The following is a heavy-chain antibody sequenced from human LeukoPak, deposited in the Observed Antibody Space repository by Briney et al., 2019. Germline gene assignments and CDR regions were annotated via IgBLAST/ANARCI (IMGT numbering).Heavy chain of an antibody. Sequence: PGGSLRLSCAASGFTVSNNYMNWVRQAPGKGLEWVSVMYSGGTTYYADSVKGRFSISRDKSKNTVFLQMSSLKAEDTAVYYCASPSSGQSFDIWGRG. CDR3: ASPSSGQSFDI. CDR2: MYSGGTT. V-gene: IGHV3-53*01. J-gene: IGHJ3*02. CDR1: GFTVSNNY. D-gene: IGHD3-22*01.